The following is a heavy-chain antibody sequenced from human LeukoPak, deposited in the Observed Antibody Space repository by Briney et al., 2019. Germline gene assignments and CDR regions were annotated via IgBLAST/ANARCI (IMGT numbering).Heavy chain of an antibody. CDR2: THYSGST. CDR3: ARDSVGYSSSWRTYYYYMDV. CDR1: GASISSSSFR. J-gene: IGHJ6*03. D-gene: IGHD6-13*01. V-gene: IGHV4-39*07. Sequence: SETLSLTCAVSGASISSSSFRWGWVRQPPGKGLEWIGSTHYSGSTYYNPSLKSRVTISVGTSKNQFSLKLTSVTAADTAVFYCARDSVGYSSSWRTYYYYMDVWGKGTTVTVSS.